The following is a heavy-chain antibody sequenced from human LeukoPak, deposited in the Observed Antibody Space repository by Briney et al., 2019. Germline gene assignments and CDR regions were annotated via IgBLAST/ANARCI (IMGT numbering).Heavy chain of an antibody. CDR2: ISGSGGST. CDR1: GFTFSSYA. V-gene: IGHV3-23*01. D-gene: IGHD6-19*01. CDR3: AKDRSSGWSKYYFDY. Sequence: GGSLRLSCAASGFTFSSYAMSWVRQAPGKGLEWVSAISGSGGSTYYADSVKGRFTISRDNSKNTLYLQTNSLRAEDTAVYYCAKDRSSGWSKYYFDYWGQGTLVTVSS. J-gene: IGHJ4*02.